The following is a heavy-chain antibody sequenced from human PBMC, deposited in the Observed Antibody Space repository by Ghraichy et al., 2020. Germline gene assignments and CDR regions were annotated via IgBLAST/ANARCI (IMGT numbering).Heavy chain of an antibody. CDR1: GGSFSAYF. V-gene: IGHV4-34*01. CDR2: IDQSGST. CDR3: AIWDGGAGATKYQY. J-gene: IGHJ1*01. D-gene: IGHD1-26*01. Sequence: SETLSLTCAVNGGSFSAYFWGWVRQPPGKGLEWIGEIDQSGSTSYNPSLKSLVTLSVDTSKNQLSLKLSSVTAADTAVYYCAIWDGGAGATKYQYWGQGTLVTVSS.